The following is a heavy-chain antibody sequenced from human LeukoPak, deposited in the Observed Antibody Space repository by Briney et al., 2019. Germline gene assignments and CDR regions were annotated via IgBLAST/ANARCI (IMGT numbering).Heavy chain of an antibody. V-gene: IGHV3-23*01. Sequence: PGGSLRLSCAASGFTVSSSFMSWVRQAPGKGLEWVSTLYSDGDPFYGTTYYADSVKGRFTISRDSSQNTLFLDVNSLGAEDTAMYYCVHGDSRDYWGQGTLVTVSS. CDR1: GFTVSSSF. CDR3: VHGDSRDY. CDR2: LYSDGDPFYGTT. D-gene: IGHD4-17*01. J-gene: IGHJ4*02.